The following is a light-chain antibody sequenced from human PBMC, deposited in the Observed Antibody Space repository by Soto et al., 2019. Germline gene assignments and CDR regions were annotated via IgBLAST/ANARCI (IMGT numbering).Light chain of an antibody. V-gene: IGLV2-23*01. J-gene: IGLJ3*02. CDR1: SSDVGSYNL. CDR3: CTYAGGTTWV. CDR2: EGG. Sequence: QSALTQPASVSGSPGQSITISCTGTSSDVGSYNLVSWYQQHPGKAPKLMIYEGGKRPSGVSDRFSGSKSGNTASLTISGLQAHDEADYYCCTYAGGTTWVFGGGTKLTVL.